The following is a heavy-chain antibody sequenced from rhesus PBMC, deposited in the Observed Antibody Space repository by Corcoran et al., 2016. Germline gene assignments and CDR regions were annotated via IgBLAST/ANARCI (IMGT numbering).Heavy chain of an antibody. J-gene: IGHJ1*01. V-gene: IGHV4-122*02. Sequence: QVQLQESGPGLVKPSETLSLTCAVSGGSISSGYYYWSWIRQPPGKGLEWIGYINYSGSTSYNPSRKSRVTFSRDTSKNQFSLKLRSVTAADTAVDYWARDLTMLVVIGEFWGQGALVTVSS. D-gene: IGHD3-28*01. CDR2: INYSGST. CDR1: GGSISSGYYY. CDR3: ARDLTMLVVIGEF.